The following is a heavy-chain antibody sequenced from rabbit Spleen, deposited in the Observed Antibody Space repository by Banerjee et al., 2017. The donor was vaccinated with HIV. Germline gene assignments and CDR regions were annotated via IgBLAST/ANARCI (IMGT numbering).Heavy chain of an antibody. J-gene: IGHJ4*01. D-gene: IGHD2-1*01. CDR1: GFSFSSGYW. V-gene: IGHV1S40*01. CDR3: ARGSATMTLVITGYYLSL. Sequence: QSLEESGGDLVKPGASLTLTCTASGFSFSSGYWVCWVRQAPGKGPEWIACIGVGVTYTTYYATWAKGRFTISKTSSTTVTLQMTGLTAADTATYFCARGSATMTLVITGYYLSLWGPGTLVTVS. CDR2: IGVGVTYTT.